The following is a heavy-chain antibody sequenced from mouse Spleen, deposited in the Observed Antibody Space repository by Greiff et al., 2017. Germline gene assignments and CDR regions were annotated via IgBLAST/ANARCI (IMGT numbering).Heavy chain of an antibody. J-gene: IGHJ1*01. CDR2: INPSSGYT. CDR3: ARSDRYWYFDV. CDR1: GYTFTSYW. Sequence: QVHVKQSGAELAKPGASVKLSCKASGYTFTSYWMHWVKQRPGQGLEWIGYINPSSGYTKYNQKFKDKATLTADKSSSTAYMQLSNLTYEDSAVYYCARSDRYWYFDVWGAGTTVTVSS. V-gene: IGHV1-7*01.